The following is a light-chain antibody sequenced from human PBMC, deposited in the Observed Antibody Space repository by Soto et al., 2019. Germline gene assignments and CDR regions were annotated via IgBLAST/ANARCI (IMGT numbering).Light chain of an antibody. CDR2: GAS. CDR3: QQAKTFPVT. J-gene: IGKJ5*01. V-gene: IGKV1D-12*01. Sequence: DIQMTQFSIFCVCLCGRQSHFHLSGESGYCQVVAWYQVKPGKAPQFLIYGASTSQSGVPTRFSGSGSGTEFTLTISSLQPEDSGTYYCQQAKTFPVTFGQGTRL. CDR1: GYCQV.